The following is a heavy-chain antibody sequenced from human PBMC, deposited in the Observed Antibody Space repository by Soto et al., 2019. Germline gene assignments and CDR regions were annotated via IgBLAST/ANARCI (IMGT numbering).Heavy chain of an antibody. CDR1: GGTFSSYA. V-gene: IGHV1-69*01. CDR3: ARDRIAGSKYCYGMDV. D-gene: IGHD6-13*01. J-gene: IGHJ6*02. CDR2: IIPIFGTE. Sequence: QVQLVQSGAEVKKPGSSVRVSCKASGGTFSSYAISWVRQAPGQGLEWMGGIIPIFGTENYAQKFQGRVTITADESTSTAYMELSSLRSEDTAMYYCARDRIAGSKYCYGMDVGGQGTTVTVSS.